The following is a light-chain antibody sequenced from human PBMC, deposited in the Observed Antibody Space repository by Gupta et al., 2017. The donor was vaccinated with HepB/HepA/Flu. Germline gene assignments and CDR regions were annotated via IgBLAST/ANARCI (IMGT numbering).Light chain of an antibody. CDR3: QQYGSSPT. Sequence: EIVLTQSPGTLSLSPGERATLSCRASQRVSSSYLAWYQKKPGQAPRLLIYGASSRATAIPDRFSGSGSGTDFTLTISRLEPEDFAVYYCQQYGSSPTFGQGTKVEIK. CDR2: GAS. J-gene: IGKJ1*01. V-gene: IGKV3-20*01. CDR1: QRVSSSY.